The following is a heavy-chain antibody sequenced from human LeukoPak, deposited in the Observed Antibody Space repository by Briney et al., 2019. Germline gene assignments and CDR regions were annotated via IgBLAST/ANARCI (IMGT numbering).Heavy chain of an antibody. CDR1: GFTLSTYG. Sequence: GGSLRLSCAASGFTLSTYGMHWVRQAPGKGLEWVAFIGYDGSNKWYAGSVKGRFTISRDNSKNTLYLQMNSLRAEDTAVYYCAKDGVVRGLGPYYFDSWGQGSLVTVSS. D-gene: IGHD3-10*01. J-gene: IGHJ4*02. V-gene: IGHV3-30*02. CDR3: AKDGVVRGLGPYYFDS. CDR2: IGYDGSNK.